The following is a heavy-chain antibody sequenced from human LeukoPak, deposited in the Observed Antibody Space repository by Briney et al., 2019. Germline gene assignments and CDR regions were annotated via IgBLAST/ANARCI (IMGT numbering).Heavy chain of an antibody. V-gene: IGHV4-59*01. CDR1: GGSISSYY. CDR2: IYHSGST. J-gene: IGHJ4*02. D-gene: IGHD2-21*01. Sequence: SETLSLTCTVSGGSISSYYWSWIRQPPGKGLEWIGYIYHSGSTDYNPSLKSRVTISADTSKNQFSLKPSSVTAADTAVYFCARAFRASSFDYWGQGTLVTVSS. CDR3: ARAFRASSFDY.